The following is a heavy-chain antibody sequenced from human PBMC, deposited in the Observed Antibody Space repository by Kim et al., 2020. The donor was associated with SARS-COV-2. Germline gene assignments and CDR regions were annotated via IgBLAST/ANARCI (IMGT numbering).Heavy chain of an antibody. Sequence: TNSNPSLKSRVTISVDTSKNQFSLKLSSVTAADTAVYYCAGGAVVTSFDYWGQGTLVTVSS. CDR2: T. D-gene: IGHD2-21*02. V-gene: IGHV4-59*09. CDR3: AGGAVVTSFDY. J-gene: IGHJ4*02.